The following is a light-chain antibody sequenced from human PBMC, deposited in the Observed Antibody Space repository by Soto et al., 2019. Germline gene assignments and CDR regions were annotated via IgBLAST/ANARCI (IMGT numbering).Light chain of an antibody. CDR2: DAF. J-gene: IGKJ1*01. Sequence: EAVLPQSPGTLSLSPGERATLSCRSSQTVGSDYLAWYQQKPDQAPRLLIYDAFNRAAGIPDRFSGSGSGTDFTLTISRLEPEDFAVYYCQVYTTSPQTFGQGTKVDIK. CDR1: QTVGSDY. CDR3: QVYTTSPQT. V-gene: IGKV3-20*01.